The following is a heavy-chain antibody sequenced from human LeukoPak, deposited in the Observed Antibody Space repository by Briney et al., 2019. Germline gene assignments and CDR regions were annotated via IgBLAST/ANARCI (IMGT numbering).Heavy chain of an antibody. CDR1: GGSFSGYY. J-gene: IGHJ4*02. Sequence: PSETLSLTCAVYGGSFSGYYWSWIRQPPGKGLEWIGEINHSGSTNYNTSLKSRVTISVDTSKNQFSLKLSSVTAADTAVYYCARDRGIAVAGSFDYWGQGTLVTVSS. D-gene: IGHD6-19*01. CDR2: INHSGST. CDR3: ARDRGIAVAGSFDY. V-gene: IGHV4-34*01.